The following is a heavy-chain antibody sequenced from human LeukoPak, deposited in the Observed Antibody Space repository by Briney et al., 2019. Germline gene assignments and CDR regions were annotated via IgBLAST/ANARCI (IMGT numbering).Heavy chain of an antibody. Sequence: SETLSLTCTVSGDSVNTNYWSWVRQSPGKGLEWIGHISYTADTNYNPSLESRVTMSVDTSKNQFSLKVTSVTAADTAVYYCARDSRMLSSGWLDRFDPWGQGTLVTVSS. J-gene: IGHJ5*02. CDR2: ISYTADT. CDR3: ARDSRMLSSGWLDRFDP. D-gene: IGHD6-19*01. CDR1: GDSVNTNY. V-gene: IGHV4-59*02.